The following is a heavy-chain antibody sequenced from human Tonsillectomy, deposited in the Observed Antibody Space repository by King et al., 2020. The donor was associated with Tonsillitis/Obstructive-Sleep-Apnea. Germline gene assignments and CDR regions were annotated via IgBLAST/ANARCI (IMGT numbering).Heavy chain of an antibody. V-gene: IGHV4-4*02. CDR3: VRNGAFYFEY. CDR1: GASISSSHW. CDR2: ISHSGST. Sequence: QLQESGPGLVKPSGTLSLTCAVSGASISSSHWWSLVRQPPGQGLEWIGEISHSGSTNFNPSLKSRVTISVDYSRNQFSLNLNSVTAADTAVYYCVRNGAFYFEYWGQGTLVTVSS. J-gene: IGHJ4*02. D-gene: IGHD2-8*01.